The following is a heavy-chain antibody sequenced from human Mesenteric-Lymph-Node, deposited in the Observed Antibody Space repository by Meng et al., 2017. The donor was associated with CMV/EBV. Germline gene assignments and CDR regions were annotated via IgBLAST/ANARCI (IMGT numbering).Heavy chain of an antibody. D-gene: IGHD5-18*01. Sequence: GESLKISCAASGFTFDDYGMSWVRQAPGKGLEWVAVISYDGSNKYYADSVKGRFTISRDNAKNSLYLQMNSLRAEDTAVYYCAREDLVLDTAMVWVYYYYGMDVWGQGTTVTVSS. CDR1: GFTFDDYG. CDR3: AREDLVLDTAMVWVYYYYGMDV. V-gene: IGHV3-30*03. CDR2: ISYDGSNK. J-gene: IGHJ6*02.